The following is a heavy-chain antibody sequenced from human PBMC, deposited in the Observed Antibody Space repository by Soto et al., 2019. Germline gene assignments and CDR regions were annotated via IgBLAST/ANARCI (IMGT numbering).Heavy chain of an antibody. CDR2: IIPILGIA. J-gene: IGHJ4*02. CDR1: GYTFTSYY. Sequence: SVKVSCKASGYTFTSYYMHWVRQAPGQGLEWMGRIIPILGIANYAQKFQGRVTITADKSTSTAYMELSSLRSEDTAVYYCARSPCYDILTGYYRLDYWGQGTLVTVSS. CDR3: ARSPCYDILTGYYRLDY. V-gene: IGHV1-69*02. D-gene: IGHD3-9*01.